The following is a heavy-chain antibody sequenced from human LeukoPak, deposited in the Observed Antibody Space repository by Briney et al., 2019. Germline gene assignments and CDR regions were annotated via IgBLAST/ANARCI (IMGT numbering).Heavy chain of an antibody. CDR1: GFTFSSYG. Sequence: PGGSLRLSCAASGFTFSSYGMHWVRQAPGKGLEWVAFISYDGSNKYYADSVKGRFTISRDNSKNTLYLQMNSLRAEDTAVYYCARFIGYCSSTSCYNHGMDVWGQGTTVTVSS. D-gene: IGHD2-2*02. CDR3: ARFIGYCSSTSCYNHGMDV. V-gene: IGHV3-30*03. J-gene: IGHJ6*02. CDR2: ISYDGSNK.